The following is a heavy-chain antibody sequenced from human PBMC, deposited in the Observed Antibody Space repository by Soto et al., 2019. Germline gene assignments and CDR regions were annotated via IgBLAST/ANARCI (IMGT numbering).Heavy chain of an antibody. CDR1: GGTFSSYA. D-gene: IGHD5-18*01. J-gene: IGHJ4*02. CDR3: ARGGLIQLWLFDY. CDR2: IIPIFGTA. Sequence: AASVKVSCKASGGTFSSYAISWVRQAPGQGLEWMGGIIPIFGTANYAQKFQGRVTITADESTSTAYMELSSLRSEDTAVYYCARGGLIQLWLFDYWGQGTLVTVSS. V-gene: IGHV1-69*13.